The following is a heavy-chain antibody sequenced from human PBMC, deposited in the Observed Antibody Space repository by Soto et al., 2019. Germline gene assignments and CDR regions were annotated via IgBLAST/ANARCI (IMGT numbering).Heavy chain of an antibody. Sequence: PGGSLRLSCAASGFTVSSNYMSWVRQAPGKGLEWVSVIYSGGSTYYADSVKGRFTISRDNSKNTLYLQMNSLRAEDTAVYYCARPSEYSSSREFDYWGQGTLVTVSS. D-gene: IGHD6-6*01. CDR2: IYSGGST. V-gene: IGHV3-66*02. J-gene: IGHJ4*02. CDR1: GFTVSSNY. CDR3: ARPSEYSSSREFDY.